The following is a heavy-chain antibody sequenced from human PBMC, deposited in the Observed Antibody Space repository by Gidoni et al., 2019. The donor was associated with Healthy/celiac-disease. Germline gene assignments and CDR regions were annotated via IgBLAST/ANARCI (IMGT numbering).Heavy chain of an antibody. D-gene: IGHD5-18*01. CDR2: ISSSSSTL. CDR3: ARVRGYSFDY. V-gene: IGHV3-48*01. Sequence: EVQLVESGGGLVQPGGYLRRSCSASGFTFSSYSMNWVRQAPGKGLEWVSYISSSSSTLSYADSVKGRFTISRYNAKNSLYLQMNSLRAEDTAVYYCARVRGYSFDYWGQGTLVTVSS. CDR1: GFTFSSYS. J-gene: IGHJ4*02.